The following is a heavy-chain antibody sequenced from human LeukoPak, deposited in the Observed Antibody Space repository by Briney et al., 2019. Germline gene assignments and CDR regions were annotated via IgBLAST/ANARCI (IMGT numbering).Heavy chain of an antibody. CDR2: ISSSGSTI. V-gene: IGHV3-48*03. CDR1: GFTFSSYE. Sequence: GGSLRLSXAASGFTFSSYEMNWVRQAPGKGLEWVSYISSSGSTIYYADSVKGRFTISRDNAKNSLYLQMNSLRAEDTAVYYCASTKRVPYCSGGSCYSPFDYWGQGTLVTVSS. J-gene: IGHJ4*02. CDR3: ASTKRVPYCSGGSCYSPFDY. D-gene: IGHD2-15*01.